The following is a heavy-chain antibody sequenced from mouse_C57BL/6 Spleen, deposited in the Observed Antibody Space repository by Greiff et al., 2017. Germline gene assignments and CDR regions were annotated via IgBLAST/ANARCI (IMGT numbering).Heavy chain of an antibody. CDR1: GYTFTSYW. D-gene: IGHD2-3*01. J-gene: IGHJ2*01. CDR3: ARDGYYNYFDY. CDR2: IDPISGGT. Sequence: QVQLQQSGAELVKPGASVKLSCKASGYTFTSYWMHWVKQRPGRGLEWIGRIDPISGGTKYNEKFKSKATLTVDKPSSTAYMQLSSLTSEDSAVYYCARDGYYNYFDYWGQGTTLTVSS. V-gene: IGHV1-72*01.